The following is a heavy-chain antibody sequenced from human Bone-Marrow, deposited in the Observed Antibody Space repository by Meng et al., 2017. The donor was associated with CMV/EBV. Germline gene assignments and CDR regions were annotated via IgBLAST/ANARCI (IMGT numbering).Heavy chain of an antibody. J-gene: IGHJ4*02. CDR2: ILKDGSDK. Sequence: SGVGVVQPGRSLRLSWSVSGFMFSDYGMHWVRQAPGKAPEWVAFILKDGSDKFYRDSVKGRFTISRDPGKNTLYLQMDSLRPEDTAIYYCVRDGDSSNWPLDYWGQGTLVTVSS. CDR3: VRDGDSSNWPLDY. D-gene: IGHD6-13*01. V-gene: IGHV3-30*03. CDR1: GFMFSDYG.